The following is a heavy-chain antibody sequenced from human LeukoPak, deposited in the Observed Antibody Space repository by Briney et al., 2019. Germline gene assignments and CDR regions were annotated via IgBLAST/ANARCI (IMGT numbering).Heavy chain of an antibody. D-gene: IGHD4-11*01. CDR2: IWYVGSNK. V-gene: IGHV3-33*06. J-gene: IGHJ4*02. Sequence: GGALRLSCVACVFIFISYVVHGVRPAPGRGGAWVAGIWYVGSNKYYADSVKGRFTNFRDNSKKPLYLQMNSLRAEETAVYYCAKEKPQLMTTYYFDYWGQGTLVTVSS. CDR3: AKEKPQLMTTYYFDY. CDR1: VFIFISYV.